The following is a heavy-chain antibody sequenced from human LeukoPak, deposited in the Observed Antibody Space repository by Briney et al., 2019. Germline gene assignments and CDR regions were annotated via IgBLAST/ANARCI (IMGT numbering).Heavy chain of an antibody. CDR1: GFTFSSYG. CDR2: IWFDGSNK. D-gene: IGHD3-22*01. Sequence: TGGSLRLSCAASGFTFSSYGMHWVRQAPGKGLEWVAVIWFDGSNKYYVDSVKGRFTISRDNSKNTLFLQMNSLRAEDTAVYYCARGSYYYDSSGYYLYYFDYWGQGTLVTVSS. V-gene: IGHV3-33*01. CDR3: ARGSYYYDSSGYYLYYFDY. J-gene: IGHJ4*02.